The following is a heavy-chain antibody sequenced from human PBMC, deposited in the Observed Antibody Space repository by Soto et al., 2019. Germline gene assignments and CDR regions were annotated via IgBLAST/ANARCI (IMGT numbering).Heavy chain of an antibody. D-gene: IGHD3-16*02. V-gene: IGHV4-39*07. CDR2: IYNSGSM. CDR3: ARDYRASYPAYYYYGMDV. J-gene: IGHJ6*02. CDR1: GDSISSSDYY. Sequence: PSETLSLTCIVSGDSISSSDYYWGWIRQAPGKGPEWIGSIYNSGSMHYNPSLKSRLTMSVDTSKNQFSLKLSSVTAADTAVYYCARDYRASYPAYYYYGMDVWGQGTTVTVSS.